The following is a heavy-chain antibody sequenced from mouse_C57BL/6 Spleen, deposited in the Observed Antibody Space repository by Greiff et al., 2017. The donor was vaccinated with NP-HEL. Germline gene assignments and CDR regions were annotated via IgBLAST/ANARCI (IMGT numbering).Heavy chain of an antibody. Sequence: VQVVESGGDLVKPGGSLKLSCAASGFTFSSYGMSWVRQTPDKRLEWVATISSGGSYTYYPDSVKGRFTISRDNAKNTLYLQMSSLKSEDTAMYYCARRITGSGFAYWGQGTLVTVSA. J-gene: IGHJ3*01. D-gene: IGHD4-1*01. V-gene: IGHV5-6*01. CDR2: ISSGGSYT. CDR1: GFTFSSYG. CDR3: ARRITGSGFAY.